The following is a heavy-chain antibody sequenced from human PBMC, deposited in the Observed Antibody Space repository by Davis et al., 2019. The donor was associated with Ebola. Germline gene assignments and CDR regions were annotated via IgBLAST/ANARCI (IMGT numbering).Heavy chain of an antibody. D-gene: IGHD3-16*01. V-gene: IGHV1-69*13. CDR2: IIPIFGTA. Sequence: SVKVSCKASGGTFSSYAISWVRQAPGQGLEWMGGIIPIFGTANYAQKFQGRVTITADESTSTAYMELSSLGSEDTAVYYCARDLQFGELGMDVWGQGTTVTVSS. J-gene: IGHJ6*02. CDR1: GGTFSSYA. CDR3: ARDLQFGELGMDV.